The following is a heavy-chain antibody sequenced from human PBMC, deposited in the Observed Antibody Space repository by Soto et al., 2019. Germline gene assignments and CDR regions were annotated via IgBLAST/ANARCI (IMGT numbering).Heavy chain of an antibody. CDR3: AMGVDWGYYYYCMDV. J-gene: IGHJ6*02. D-gene: IGHD7-27*01. CDR1: GFTFSTYA. Sequence: QVQLVESGGGVVQPGRSLRLSCAASGFTFSTYAMHWVRQAPGKGLEWVAVISYDGSNKYYADSVKGRFTISRDNSKNTLYLQMNRLRAEDTAVYYCAMGVDWGYYYYCMDVWGQGTTVTVSS. CDR2: ISYDGSNK. V-gene: IGHV3-30-3*01.